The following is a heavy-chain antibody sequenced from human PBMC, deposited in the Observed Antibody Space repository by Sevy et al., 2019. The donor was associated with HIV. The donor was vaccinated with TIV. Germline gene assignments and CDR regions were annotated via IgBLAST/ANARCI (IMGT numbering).Heavy chain of an antibody. V-gene: IGHV3-7*01. Sequence: GGSLRLSCAASGFTFSSYWMSWVRQAPGKGLEWVANIKQEGSEKYYVDSVKGRFTISRDNAKNSLYLQMNSLRAEDTAVYYCARECAPGFLWSGYPYYYYYGMDVWGQGTTVTVSS. CDR1: GFTFSSYW. J-gene: IGHJ6*02. D-gene: IGHD3-3*01. CDR3: ARECAPGFLWSGYPYYYYYGMDV. CDR2: IKQEGSEK.